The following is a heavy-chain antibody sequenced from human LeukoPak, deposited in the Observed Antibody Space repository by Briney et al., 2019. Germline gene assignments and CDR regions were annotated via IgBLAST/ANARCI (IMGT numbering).Heavy chain of an antibody. V-gene: IGHV3-30*04. J-gene: IGHJ6*04. CDR2: GSYDGANK. D-gene: IGHD6-19*01. CDR1: GFTFSSYA. CDR3: ARDQAVSGSNYYYGVDV. Sequence: GRSLRLSCAASGFTFSSYAMHWVRQAPGKELEWVAVGSYDGANKHYADSVKGRFTISRDNSKNTLYLEMNSLRAEDTAVYYCARDQAVSGSNYYYGVDVWGEGTTVTVSS.